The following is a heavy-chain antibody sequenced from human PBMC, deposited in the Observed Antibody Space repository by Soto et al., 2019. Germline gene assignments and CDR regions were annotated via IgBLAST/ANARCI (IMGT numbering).Heavy chain of an antibody. J-gene: IGHJ4*02. CDR2: IYYSGST. CDR1: GGSISNYY. D-gene: IGHD6-13*01. Sequence: PSETLSLTCTVSGGSISNYYWNWIRQPPGKGLEWIGYIYYSGSTSYNPSLKSRVTISVDTSKNQFSLKLSSVTAADTAVYYCARSGRGAAASFDYWGQGTLVTVSS. CDR3: ARSGRGAAASFDY. V-gene: IGHV4-59*08.